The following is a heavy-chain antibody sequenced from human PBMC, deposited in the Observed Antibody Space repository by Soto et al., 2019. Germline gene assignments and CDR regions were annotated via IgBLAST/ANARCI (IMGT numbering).Heavy chain of an antibody. CDR2: ISYDGSNK. V-gene: IGHV3-30*18. J-gene: IGHJ3*02. CDR1: GFTFSSYG. CDR3: AKQVTSPSSGWADAFDI. Sequence: QVQLVESGGGVVQPGRSLRLSCAVSGFTFSSYGMHWVRQAPGKGLEWVAVISYDGSNKYYADSVKGRFTISRDNSKNTLNLKMNSLRAEDTAVYYCAKQVTSPSSGWADAFDIWGQGTMVSVSS. D-gene: IGHD6-19*01.